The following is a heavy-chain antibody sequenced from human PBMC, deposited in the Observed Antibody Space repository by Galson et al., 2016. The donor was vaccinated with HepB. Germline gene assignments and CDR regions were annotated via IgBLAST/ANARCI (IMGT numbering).Heavy chain of an antibody. CDR1: GFTFSNYG. Sequence: SLRLSCAAPGFTFSNYGVHWVRQAPGKGLEWVAIIWYDGSKKYYADSVKGRFTISRDNSKNTLYLQMNSLRAEDTAVYYCARERPDIAVAAFDYWGQGTLVTVSS. D-gene: IGHD6-19*01. J-gene: IGHJ4*02. CDR2: IWYDGSKK. V-gene: IGHV3-33*01. CDR3: ARERPDIAVAAFDY.